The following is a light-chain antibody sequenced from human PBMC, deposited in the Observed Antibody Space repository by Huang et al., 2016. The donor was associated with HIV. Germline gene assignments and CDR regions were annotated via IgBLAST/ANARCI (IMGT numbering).Light chain of an antibody. Sequence: EIVMTQSPVTLSVSPGEGAALSCRASQSVSSNLAWYQQKPGQAPRRLIYGASTRATGSPARFGGSGSETEFTLTISSLQSEDFAVYYCQQYNNWPLTFGGGTKVEIK. V-gene: IGKV3D-15*01. CDR1: QSVSSN. CDR2: GAS. CDR3: QQYNNWPLT. J-gene: IGKJ4*01.